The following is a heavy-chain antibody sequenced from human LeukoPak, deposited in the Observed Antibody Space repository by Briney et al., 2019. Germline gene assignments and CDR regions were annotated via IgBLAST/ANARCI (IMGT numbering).Heavy chain of an antibody. J-gene: IGHJ6*02. V-gene: IGHV3-30*18. CDR3: AKDNYYYYYGMDV. CDR2: ISYDGSNK. Sequence: GRSLRLSCAASGFTFSSYGMHWVRQAPGKGLEWVAVISYDGSNKYYADSVKGRFTISRDNSKNTLYLQMNSLRAEDTAVYYCAKDNYYYYYGMDVWGQGTTVTVSS. CDR1: GFTFSSYG.